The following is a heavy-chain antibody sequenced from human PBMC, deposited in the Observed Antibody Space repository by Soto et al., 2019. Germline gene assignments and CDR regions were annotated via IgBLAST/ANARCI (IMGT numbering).Heavy chain of an antibody. Sequence: QVQLVESGGGVVQPGRSLRLSCAASGFTFSSYGMHWVRQAPGKGLEWVAVISYDGSNKYYADSVKGRFTISRDNSKNTLYLQRNSLGAEDTAVYYCAKGLDYWGQGTLVTVSS. CDR1: GFTFSSYG. J-gene: IGHJ4*02. CDR2: ISYDGSNK. V-gene: IGHV3-30*18. CDR3: AKGLDY.